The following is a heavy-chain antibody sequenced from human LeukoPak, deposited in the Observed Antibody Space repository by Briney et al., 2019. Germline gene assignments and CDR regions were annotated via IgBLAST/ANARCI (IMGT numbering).Heavy chain of an antibody. Sequence: ASVKVSCKASGYTFASYDINWVRQATGQGLEWMGWMNPNSGNTGYAQKFQGRVTMTRNTSISTAYMELSSLRSEDTAVYYCARAYQMAADGFDYWGQGTLVTVSS. V-gene: IGHV1-8*01. CDR2: MNPNSGNT. CDR3: ARAYQMAADGFDY. CDR1: GYTFASYD. D-gene: IGHD5-24*01. J-gene: IGHJ4*02.